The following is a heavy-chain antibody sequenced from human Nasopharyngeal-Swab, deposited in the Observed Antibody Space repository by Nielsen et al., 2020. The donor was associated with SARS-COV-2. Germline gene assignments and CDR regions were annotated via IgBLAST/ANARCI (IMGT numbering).Heavy chain of an antibody. J-gene: IGHJ3*02. V-gene: IGHV3-11*06. D-gene: IGHD3-16*01. CDR1: GFTFSDYY. CDR2: ISASGRNT. Sequence: GESLKISCAASGFTFSDYYMAWVRQAPGKGLEWLSYISASGRNTDSADSVKGRFTTSRDNAKNTLYLQMNSLRAEDTAVYYCTRNHLGLGIWGQGTVVTVSS. CDR3: TRNHLGLGI.